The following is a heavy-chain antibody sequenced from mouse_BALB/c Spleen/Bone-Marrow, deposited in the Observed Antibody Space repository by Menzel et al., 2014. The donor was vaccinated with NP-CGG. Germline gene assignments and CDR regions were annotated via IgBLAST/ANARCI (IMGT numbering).Heavy chain of an antibody. J-gene: IGHJ2*01. D-gene: IGHD2-3*01. CDR1: GYTFTEYI. CDR2: FYPGSHNI. CDR3: ARHEPYDGYYYFDY. V-gene: IGHV1-62-2*01. Sequence: QVHVKQSGAGLVKPGPSVKLSSKASGYTFTEYIIHWVKQRPGQGLELILRFYPGSHNIKKNETFKDKATLTADKSSTTVYMELRRLTSEDSAVYFCARHEPYDGYYYFDYLRQGTTLTGSS.